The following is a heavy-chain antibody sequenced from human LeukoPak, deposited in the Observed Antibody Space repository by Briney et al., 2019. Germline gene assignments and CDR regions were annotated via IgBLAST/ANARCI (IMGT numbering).Heavy chain of an antibody. CDR2: IIPIFGTA. D-gene: IGHD1-26*01. CDR3: ARVGKGELLFPDY. Sequence: SVKVSCKASGGTFSSYAISWVRQAPGQGLEWMGGIIPIFGTANYAQKFQGRVTITTDESTSTAYMELSSLRSEDTAVYYCARVGKGELLFPDYWGQGTPVTVSS. CDR1: GGTFSSYA. J-gene: IGHJ4*02. V-gene: IGHV1-69*05.